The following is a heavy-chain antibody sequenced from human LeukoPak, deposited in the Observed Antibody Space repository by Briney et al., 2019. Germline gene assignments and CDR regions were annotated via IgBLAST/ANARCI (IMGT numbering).Heavy chain of an antibody. Sequence: SQALSLTCAISGDSVPSNYAAWNWIRQPPGKGLEWIGYIYYSGSTNYNPSLKSRVTISVDTSKNQFSLKLSSVTAADTAVYYCARGGWYPESFQHWGQGALVTVSS. J-gene: IGHJ1*01. V-gene: IGHV4-59*02. CDR3: ARGGWYPESFQH. CDR1: GDSVPSNY. CDR2: IYYSGST. D-gene: IGHD6-19*01.